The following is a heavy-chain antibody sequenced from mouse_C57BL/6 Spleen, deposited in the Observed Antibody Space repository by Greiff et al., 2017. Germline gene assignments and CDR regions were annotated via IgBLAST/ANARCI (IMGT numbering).Heavy chain of an antibody. CDR1: GFTFSDYG. V-gene: IGHV5-17*01. J-gene: IGHJ4*01. CDR2: ISSGSSTI. CDR3: AKITTATSYYAMDY. D-gene: IGHD1-2*01. Sequence: EVQLVESGGGLVKPGGSLKLSCAASGFTFSDYGMHWVRQAPEKGLGWVAYISSGSSTIYYADTVKGRFTISRDNAKNTLFLQMTSLRSEDTAMYYCAKITTATSYYAMDYWGQGTSVTVSS.